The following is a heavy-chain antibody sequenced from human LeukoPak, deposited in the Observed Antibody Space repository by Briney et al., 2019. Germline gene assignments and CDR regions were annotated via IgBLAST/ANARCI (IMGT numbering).Heavy chain of an antibody. Sequence: GGSLRLSCAASGFTVSSNYMSWVRQAPGKGLEWVSAISGTGDSTYYADSVKGRFTISRDNSKNTLYLQMNSLRAEDTAVYYCASPDGSGDDYWGQGTLVTVSS. CDR2: ISGTGDST. CDR3: ASPDGSGDDY. J-gene: IGHJ4*02. V-gene: IGHV3-23*01. D-gene: IGHD3-10*01. CDR1: GFTVSSNY.